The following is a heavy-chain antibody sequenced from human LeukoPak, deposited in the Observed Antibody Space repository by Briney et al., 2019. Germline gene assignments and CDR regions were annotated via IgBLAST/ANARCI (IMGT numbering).Heavy chain of an antibody. CDR2: IYYSGST. V-gene: IGHV4-59*01. D-gene: IGHD2-15*01. CDR3: ATECGVVVVTATPWGFVP. Sequence: SETLSLTCTVSGGSITSYYGSSIWQPPGKGLEWIGYIYYSGSTNYNPSLKSRVTISVDTSKNQFSLKLSSVTAADTAVYYCATECGVVVVTATPWGFVPWGQGTLVTVSS. CDR1: GGSITSYY. J-gene: IGHJ5*02.